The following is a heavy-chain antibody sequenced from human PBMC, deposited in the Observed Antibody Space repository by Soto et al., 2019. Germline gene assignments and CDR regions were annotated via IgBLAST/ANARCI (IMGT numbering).Heavy chain of an antibody. Sequence: QVQLVQSGAEVKKPGSSVKVSCKASGGTFSSYAISWVRQAPGQGLEWMGGIIPIFGTANYAQKCQGRVTITADESTSTAYRELSSLRSEDTAVYYCAREVGDYGDYGPPDYWGQGTLVTVSS. CDR1: GGTFSSYA. D-gene: IGHD4-17*01. CDR2: IIPIFGTA. V-gene: IGHV1-69*01. J-gene: IGHJ4*02. CDR3: AREVGDYGDYGPPDY.